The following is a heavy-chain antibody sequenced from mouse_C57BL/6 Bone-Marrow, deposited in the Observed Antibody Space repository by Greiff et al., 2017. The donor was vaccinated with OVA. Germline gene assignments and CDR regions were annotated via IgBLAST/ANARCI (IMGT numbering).Heavy chain of an antibody. V-gene: IGHV10-3*01. D-gene: IGHD1-1*01. Sequence: DVMLVESGGGLVQPKGSLKLSCAASGFTFNTYAMHWVRQAPGKGLEWVARIRSKSSNYATYYADSVKDRFTISRDDSQSMLYLQMNNLKTEDTAMYYCVRAIERYGSSYWYFDVWGTGTTVTVSS. CDR3: VRAIERYGSSYWYFDV. CDR2: IRSKSSNYAT. J-gene: IGHJ1*03. CDR1: GFTFNTYA.